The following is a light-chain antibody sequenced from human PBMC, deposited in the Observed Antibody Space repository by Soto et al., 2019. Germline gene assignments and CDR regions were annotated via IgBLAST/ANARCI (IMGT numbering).Light chain of an antibody. CDR3: QQRTNWPPT. V-gene: IGKV3-11*01. CDR2: DAS. Sequence: EIVLTQSPATLSLSPGESVTLSCRASQSVSSYLAWYQQKPGQAPRLLIHDASNRATGIPVRFSGSGSGTDFTLTISSLEPEDFAVYYCQQRTNWPPTFGQGTRLEIK. CDR1: QSVSSY. J-gene: IGKJ5*01.